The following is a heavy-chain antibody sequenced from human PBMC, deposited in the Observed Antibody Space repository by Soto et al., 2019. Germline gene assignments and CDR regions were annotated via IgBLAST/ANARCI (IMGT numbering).Heavy chain of an antibody. CDR3: ARDSHMGYCSGGSCLRDAFDI. Sequence: ASVKVSCKASGYTFTGYYMHWVRQAPGQGLEWMGWINPNSGGTNYAQKFQGWVTMTRDTSISTAYMELSRLRSDDTAVYYCARDSHMGYCSGGSCLRDAFDIWGQGTMVTVSS. V-gene: IGHV1-2*04. J-gene: IGHJ3*02. D-gene: IGHD2-15*01. CDR2: INPNSGGT. CDR1: GYTFTGYY.